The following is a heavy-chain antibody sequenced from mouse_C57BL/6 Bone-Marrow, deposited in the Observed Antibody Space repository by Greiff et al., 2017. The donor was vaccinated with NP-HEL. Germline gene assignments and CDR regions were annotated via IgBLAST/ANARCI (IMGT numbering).Heavy chain of an antibody. D-gene: IGHD4-1*01. CDR1: GFTFSSYG. CDR3: ARQALGPYWYFDV. CDR2: ISSGGSYT. J-gene: IGHJ1*03. V-gene: IGHV5-6*01. Sequence: EVMLVESGGDLVKPGGSLKLSCAASGFTFSSYGMSWVRQTPDKRLEWVATISSGGSYTYYPDSVKGRFTISRDNAKNTLYLQMSSLKSEDTAMYYCARQALGPYWYFDVWGTGTTVTVSS.